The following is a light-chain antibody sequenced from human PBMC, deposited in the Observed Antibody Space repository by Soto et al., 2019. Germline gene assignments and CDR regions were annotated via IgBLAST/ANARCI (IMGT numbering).Light chain of an antibody. CDR1: QNFRSNY. Sequence: EIVLTQSPGTLSLSPGESATLSCRASQNFRSNYLAWYQQKPGQAPRLLIYSASSRATGIPDRFSGSGSGTDFTLTISRLEPEDFAVYYCHHYGSSSRTFGQGTKVDIK. V-gene: IGKV3-20*01. J-gene: IGKJ1*01. CDR3: HHYGSSSRT. CDR2: SAS.